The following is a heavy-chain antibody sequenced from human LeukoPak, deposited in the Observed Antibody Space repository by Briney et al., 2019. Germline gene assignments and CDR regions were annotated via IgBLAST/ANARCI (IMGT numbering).Heavy chain of an antibody. CDR2: IISSSNYI. V-gene: IGHV3-21*01. Sequence: PGGSLRLSCAPSTLTFSSYSMNWVRQAPGKGLEWVSSIISSSNYIYYTDSVKDRFTISRDNDKNALYLQMNSMSAEDTSVYYSARDLGYCTNGVCYAYHFDYWGQGTLVTVSS. J-gene: IGHJ4*02. CDR1: TLTFSSYS. CDR3: ARDLGYCTNGVCYAYHFDY. D-gene: IGHD2-8*01.